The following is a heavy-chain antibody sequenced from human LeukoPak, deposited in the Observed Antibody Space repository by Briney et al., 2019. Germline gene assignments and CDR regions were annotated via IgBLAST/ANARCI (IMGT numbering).Heavy chain of an antibody. D-gene: IGHD3-16*01. CDR2: IYTSGST. CDR3: ARGRGIGGDYFDY. J-gene: IGHJ4*02. Sequence: SQTLSLTCTVSGGSISSGSYYWSWIRQPAGEGLEWIGRIYTSGSTNYNPSLKSRVTISVDTSKNQFSLKLSSVTAADTAVYYCARGRGIGGDYFDYWGQGTLVTVSS. CDR1: GGSISSGSYY. V-gene: IGHV4-61*02.